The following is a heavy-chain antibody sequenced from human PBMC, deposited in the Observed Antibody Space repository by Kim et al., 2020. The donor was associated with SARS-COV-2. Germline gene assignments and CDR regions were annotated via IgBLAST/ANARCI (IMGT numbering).Heavy chain of an antibody. CDR1: GGSISSSSYY. D-gene: IGHD2-2*01. J-gene: IGHJ6*02. CDR2: IYYSGST. Sequence: SETLSLTCTVSGGSISSSSYYWGWIRQPPGKGLEWIGSIYYSGSTYYNPSLKSRVTISVDTSKNQFSLKLSSVTAADTAVYYCARLGPAGTYYYYGMDVWGQGTTVTVSS. CDR3: ARLGPAGTYYYYGMDV. V-gene: IGHV4-39*01.